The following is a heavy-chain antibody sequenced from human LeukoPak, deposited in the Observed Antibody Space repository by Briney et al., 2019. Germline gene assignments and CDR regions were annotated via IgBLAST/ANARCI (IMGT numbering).Heavy chain of an antibody. V-gene: IGHV4-34*01. CDR2: INHSGSI. CDR1: GGXFSGYY. D-gene: IGHD2-15*01. CDR3: ARRICRGGSCYSIDY. Sequence: SETLSLTCAVYGGXFSGYYCSWIRQPPGKGLEWIGEINHSGSINYNPSLKSRVTISVDTSKNQFSLKLSSVTAADTAVYYCARRICRGGSCYSIDYWGQGTLVTVSS. J-gene: IGHJ4*02.